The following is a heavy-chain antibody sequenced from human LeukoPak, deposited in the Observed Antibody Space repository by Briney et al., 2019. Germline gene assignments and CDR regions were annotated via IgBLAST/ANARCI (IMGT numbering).Heavy chain of an antibody. CDR3: ARRLIRGDYYGMDV. V-gene: IGHV1-2*02. D-gene: IGHD3-10*01. J-gene: IGHJ6*02. CDR2: INPNSGGT. CDR1: GYTFTDYW. Sequence: ASVKVSCKASGYTFTDYWIHWVRQAPGQGLEWMGWINPNSGGTNYAQRFQGRVTMTRDTSISTAYMYLSSLTSDDTAVYYCARRLIRGDYYGMDVWGQGTTVTVSS.